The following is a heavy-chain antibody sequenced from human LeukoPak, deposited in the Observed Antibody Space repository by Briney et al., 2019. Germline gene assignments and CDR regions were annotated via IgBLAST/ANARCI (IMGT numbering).Heavy chain of an antibody. J-gene: IGHJ4*02. CDR3: AKKLVGSYPFDY. V-gene: IGHV3-23*01. CDR1: GFTFNTYA. CDR2: ISGSGGTS. D-gene: IGHD1-26*01. Sequence: GGSLRLSCAASGFTFNTYAMSWVRQDPGKGLEWVSVISGSGGTSYYADSVKGRFTISRDNSKNTLYLQMNSLRAEDTAVYYCAKKLVGSYPFDYWGQGTLVTVS.